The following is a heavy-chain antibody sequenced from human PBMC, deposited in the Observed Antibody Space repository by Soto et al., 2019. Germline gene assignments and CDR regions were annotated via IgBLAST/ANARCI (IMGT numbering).Heavy chain of an antibody. D-gene: IGHD3-3*01. Sequence: ASVKVSCKASGYTFTGYYIHWVRQAPGQGLEWMGWINPNSGVTNYAQKFQDWVTMTRDTSIDTAYMEVRRLKSDDTAVYYCAREGLSYDFWSDYYNANWFDPWGQGTLVTVSS. CDR1: GYTFTGYY. CDR3: AREGLSYDFWSDYYNANWFDP. V-gene: IGHV1-2*04. CDR2: INPNSGVT. J-gene: IGHJ5*02.